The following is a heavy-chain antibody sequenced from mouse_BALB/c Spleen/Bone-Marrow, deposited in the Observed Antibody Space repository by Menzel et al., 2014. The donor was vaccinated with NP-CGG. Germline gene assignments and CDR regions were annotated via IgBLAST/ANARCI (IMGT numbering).Heavy chain of an antibody. Sequence: EVKLVESGGGLVKPGGSLKLSCAVSGFTFSSYAMSWVRQTPEKRLEWVASISSGGSTFYPDSVKGRFTISRENARNILYLQMSSLRSEDTAMYYCVYGNYSYYYAMDFWGQGTSVTVSS. D-gene: IGHD2-1*01. CDR3: VYGNYSYYYAMDF. J-gene: IGHJ4*01. CDR2: ISSGGST. V-gene: IGHV5-6-5*01. CDR1: GFTFSSYA.